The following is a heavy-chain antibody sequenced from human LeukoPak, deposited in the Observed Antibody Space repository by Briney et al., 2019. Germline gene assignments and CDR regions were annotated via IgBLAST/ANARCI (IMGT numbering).Heavy chain of an antibody. CDR3: ARKLLEEQWLAFYYYMGV. CDR2: IYYSGST. J-gene: IGHJ6*03. D-gene: IGHD6-19*01. V-gene: IGHV4-39*01. CDR1: GGSISSSSYY. Sequence: SETLSLTCTVSGGSISSSSYYWGWLRQPPGKGLEWIVSIYYSGSTYYNPSLKSRVTISVDTSKNQFSLKLSSVTAADTAVYYCARKLLEEQWLAFYYYMGVWGKGTTVTVSS.